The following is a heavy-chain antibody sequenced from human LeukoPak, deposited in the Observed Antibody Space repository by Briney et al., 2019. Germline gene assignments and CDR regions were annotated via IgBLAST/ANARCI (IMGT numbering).Heavy chain of an antibody. Sequence: SETLSLTCTVSGGSISSYYWSWIRQPPGKGLERIGYIYYSGSTNYNPSLKSRVTISVDTSKNQFSLKLSSVTAADTAVYYCARGPPGSSWYKGYFQHWGQGTLVTVSS. J-gene: IGHJ1*01. D-gene: IGHD6-13*01. CDR1: GGSISSYY. CDR2: IYYSGST. V-gene: IGHV4-59*08. CDR3: ARGPPGSSWYKGYFQH.